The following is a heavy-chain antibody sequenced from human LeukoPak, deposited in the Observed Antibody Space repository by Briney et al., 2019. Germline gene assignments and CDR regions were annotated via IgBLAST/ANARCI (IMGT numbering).Heavy chain of an antibody. CDR2: INSYGSST. D-gene: IGHD3-9*01. Sequence: GGSLRLSCAASGFTFSSYWMLWVRHAPGKGLVWVSRINSYGSSTSYADSVKGRFTISRDNAKNTLYLQMNSLRAEDTAVYYCARDFPNYDILTGRGGYGMDGWGQGTTGTVS. CDR1: GFTFSSYW. J-gene: IGHJ6*02. CDR3: ARDFPNYDILTGRGGYGMDG. V-gene: IGHV3-74*01.